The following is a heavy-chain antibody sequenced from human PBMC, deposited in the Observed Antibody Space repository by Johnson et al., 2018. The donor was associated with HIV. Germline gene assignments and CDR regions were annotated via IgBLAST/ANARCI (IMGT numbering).Heavy chain of an antibody. CDR1: GFTFSSYA. CDR2: ISSNGGNT. Sequence: VQLVESGGGLVQPGGSLRLSCAASGFTFSSYAMHWVRQAPGKGLEYVSGISSNGGNTYYANSVKGRFTISRDNSKNTLYLQMGSLRAEDMAVYFCAREIAAAGVDTFDIWGQGTMVTVSS. CDR3: AREIAAAGVDTFDI. J-gene: IGHJ3*02. V-gene: IGHV3-64*01. D-gene: IGHD6-13*01.